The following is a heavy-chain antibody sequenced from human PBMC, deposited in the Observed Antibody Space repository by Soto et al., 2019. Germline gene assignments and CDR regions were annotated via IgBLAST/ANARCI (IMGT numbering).Heavy chain of an antibody. Sequence: QVQLVQSGAEVKKPGASVKVSCKASGYTFTSYGIIWVRQAPGQGLEWMGWISAYNGNTNYAQKLQGRVTMTTDTSTSTAYREQRSLRSDDTAVDYCARSETYYYYYMDGWGKGTTVTVSS. V-gene: IGHV1-18*01. CDR3: ARSETYYYYYMDG. J-gene: IGHJ6*03. CDR1: GYTFTSYG. CDR2: ISAYNGNT.